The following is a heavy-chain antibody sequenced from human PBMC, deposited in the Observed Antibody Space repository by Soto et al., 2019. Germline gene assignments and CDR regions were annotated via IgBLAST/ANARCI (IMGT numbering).Heavy chain of an antibody. V-gene: IGHV2-5*02. CDR1: EFSLTTPGVG. D-gene: IGHD3-3*01. J-gene: IGHJ5*02. CDR3: ARRQGGAGQKLFWRAYSWVDP. Sequence: QITLKEAGPTVVKPTPTLSLTCNFSEFSLTTPGVGVGWIRQTPEKALEWLALIFWDDDKRFNPSLKIRLSSTKDTATTQMVLTMTNMGPPDAATYYCARRQGGAGQKLFWRAYSWVDPWGQGTLVTVSS. CDR2: IFWDDDK.